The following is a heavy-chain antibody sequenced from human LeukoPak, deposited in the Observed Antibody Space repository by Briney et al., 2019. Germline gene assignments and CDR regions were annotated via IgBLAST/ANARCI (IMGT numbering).Heavy chain of an antibody. CDR3: ARDRGYYDILTGYYSNWFDP. CDR2: INPNSGGT. J-gene: IGHJ5*02. D-gene: IGHD3-9*01. V-gene: IGHV1-2*02. CDR1: GYTFTGYY. Sequence: SVKVSCKASGYTFTGYYMHWVRQAPGQGLEWMGWINPNSGGTNYAQKFQGRVTMTRDTSISTAYMELSRMRSDDTAVYYCARDRGYYDILTGYYSNWFDPWGQGTLVTVSS.